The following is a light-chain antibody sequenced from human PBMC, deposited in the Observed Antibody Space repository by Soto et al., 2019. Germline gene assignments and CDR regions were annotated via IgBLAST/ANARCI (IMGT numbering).Light chain of an antibody. Sequence: EIVLTQSPGTLSLSPGERATVSCRASQSVSSSYLAWYQQKPGQAPRLLIYGTSSRATGIPDRFSGSGSGTDFTLTISRLEAEDFAVYYCQQYGSSPRTFGQGTKVEIK. J-gene: IGKJ1*01. CDR2: GTS. CDR3: QQYGSSPRT. CDR1: QSVSSSY. V-gene: IGKV3-20*01.